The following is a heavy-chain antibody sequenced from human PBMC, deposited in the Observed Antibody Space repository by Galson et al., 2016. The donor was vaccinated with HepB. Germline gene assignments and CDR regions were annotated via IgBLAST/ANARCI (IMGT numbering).Heavy chain of an antibody. CDR3: ARGNPDSYGHYFDY. D-gene: IGHD5-18*01. J-gene: IGHJ4*02. CDR2: ILFDGSYR. CDR1: GFTFSNYA. Sequence: SLRLSCAASGFTFSNYAMNWVRQAPGKGLEWVAMILFDGSYRYYAESVKGRFTISRDNAKNSLDPQMNSLRAEDTGVYYCARGNPDSYGHYFDYWGQGTLVTVSS. V-gene: IGHV3-30*03.